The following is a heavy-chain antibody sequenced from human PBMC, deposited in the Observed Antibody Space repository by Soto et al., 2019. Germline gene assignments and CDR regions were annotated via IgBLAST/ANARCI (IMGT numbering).Heavy chain of an antibody. CDR3: ARAVRGSYYDY. V-gene: IGHV4-30-4*01. D-gene: IGHD1-26*01. Sequence: QVHLQESGPGPVKPSQTLSLTCTVSGGSISTGAYYWSWIGQPPGKGLEWIGYIYYSGSTYYNPSLKSRVTISVDTSKNQFSLKLSSVTAADTAVYYCARAVRGSYYDYWGQGTLVTVSS. J-gene: IGHJ4*02. CDR2: IYYSGST. CDR1: GGSISTGAYY.